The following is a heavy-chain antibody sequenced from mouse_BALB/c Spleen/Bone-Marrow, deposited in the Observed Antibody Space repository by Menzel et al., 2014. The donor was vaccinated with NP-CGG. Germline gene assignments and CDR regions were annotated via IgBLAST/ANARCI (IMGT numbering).Heavy chain of an antibody. J-gene: IGHJ2*01. V-gene: IGHV1S127*01. CDR1: GYTFTSYR. Sequence: VQLQQSGAELVKPGASVKMSCKASGYTFTSYRMHWVKPRPGHGLEWIGLIDPSDSYTSYNQNFKGKATLTVDTSSNTAYMQLSSLTSEDSAVYYCSREDGNHYFDYWGQGTTLAVSS. CDR2: IDPSDSYT. CDR3: SREDGNHYFDY. D-gene: IGHD2-3*01.